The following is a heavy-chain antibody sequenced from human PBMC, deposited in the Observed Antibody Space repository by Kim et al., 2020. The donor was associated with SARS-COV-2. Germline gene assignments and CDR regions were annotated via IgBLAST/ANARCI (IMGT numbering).Heavy chain of an antibody. CDR3: ANFES. Sequence: SDGGNNYYADAVMGRFTISRDNSKNMLFLQMNSLRAEDTAVYYCANFESWGQGTLVTVSS. V-gene: IGHV3-33*06. CDR2: SDGGNN. J-gene: IGHJ4*02.